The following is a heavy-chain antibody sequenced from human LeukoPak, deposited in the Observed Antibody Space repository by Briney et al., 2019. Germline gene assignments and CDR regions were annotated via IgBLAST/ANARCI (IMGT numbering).Heavy chain of an antibody. J-gene: IGHJ4*02. Sequence: GASVKVSCKASGHTFTSYAMNWVRQAPGQGLEWMGWINTNTGNPTYAQGFTGRFVFSLDTSVSTAYLQISSLKAEDTAVYYCAREEEYSYGYGLTVDYWGQGTLVTVSS. V-gene: IGHV7-4-1*02. CDR3: AREEEYSYGYGLTVDY. CDR1: GHTFTSYA. CDR2: INTNTGNP. D-gene: IGHD5-18*01.